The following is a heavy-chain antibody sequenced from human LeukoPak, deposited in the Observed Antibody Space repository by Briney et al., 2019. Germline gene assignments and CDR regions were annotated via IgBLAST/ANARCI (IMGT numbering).Heavy chain of an antibody. D-gene: IGHD6-6*01. V-gene: IGHV1-2*02. CDR1: GYSFTGYY. CDR3: ARVEYSSSSGGGGIDY. Sequence: ALVKVSCKASGYSFTGYYMHWVRQAPGQGLEWMGWINPKSGGTNYAQKFQGRVTMTRDTSISTAYMELSRLRSDDTAVYYCARVEYSSSSGGGGIDYWGQGTLVTVSS. CDR2: INPKSGGT. J-gene: IGHJ4*02.